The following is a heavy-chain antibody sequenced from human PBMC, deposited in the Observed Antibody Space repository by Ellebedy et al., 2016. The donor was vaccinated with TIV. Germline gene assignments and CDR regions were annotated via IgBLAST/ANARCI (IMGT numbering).Heavy chain of an antibody. CDR2: VKSKTAGGTV. J-gene: IGHJ6*02. CDR3: AAEGQCTTGVCANYFYDMEV. D-gene: IGHD2-8*01. V-gene: IGHV3-15*07. Sequence: GGSLRLXXAASGFTFRDAWINWVRQAPGKGLEWVGRVKSKTAGGTVDYAAPVQGRFTISRDDSKTRVYLQMNSLKTEDTAVYYCAAEGQCTTGVCANYFYDMEVWGQGTTVTVSS. CDR1: GFTFRDAW.